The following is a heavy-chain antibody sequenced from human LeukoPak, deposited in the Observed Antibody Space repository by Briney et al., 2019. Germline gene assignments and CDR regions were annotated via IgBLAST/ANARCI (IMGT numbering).Heavy chain of an antibody. J-gene: IGHJ6*03. CDR2: IYYTGST. Sequence: SETLSLTCTGSGGSMSSYYWNWIRHTPGKGLEWIGYIYYTGSTNYSPSFKSRVTISLDTSKKQIFLNMNSVTAADTAVYYCGRAEELYVGSPPLYYYYLDVWGKGTTVTVSS. V-gene: IGHV4-59*01. D-gene: IGHD1-26*01. CDR1: GGSMSSYY. CDR3: GRAEELYVGSPPLYYYYLDV.